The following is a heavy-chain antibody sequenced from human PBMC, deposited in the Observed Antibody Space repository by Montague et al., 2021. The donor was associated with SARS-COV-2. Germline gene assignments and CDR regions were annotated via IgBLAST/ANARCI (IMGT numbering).Heavy chain of an antibody. Sequence: SLSLSCAASGFTFDDYAMHWVRQAPGKGLEWVSGISWNSGSIGYADSVXGRSTISRGNAKNSLYLQMNSLRAEDTALYYCAKDMGPYGSGPYGMDVWGQGTTVTVSS. CDR2: ISWNSGSI. J-gene: IGHJ6*02. V-gene: IGHV3-9*01. D-gene: IGHD3-10*01. CDR3: AKDMGPYGSGPYGMDV. CDR1: GFTFDDYA.